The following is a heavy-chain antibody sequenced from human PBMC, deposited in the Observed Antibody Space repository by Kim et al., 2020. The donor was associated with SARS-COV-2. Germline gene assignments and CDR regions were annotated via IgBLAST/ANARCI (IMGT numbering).Heavy chain of an antibody. V-gene: IGHV4-34*01. D-gene: IGHD6-19*01. J-gene: IGHJ6*02. Sequence: SETLSLTCAVYGGSFSGYYWSWIRQPPGKGLEWIGEINHSGSTNYNPSLKSRVTISVDTSKNQFSLKLSSVTAADTAVYYCARRRRQWLGAIYYYYGMDVWGQGTTVTVSS. CDR1: GGSFSGYY. CDR2: INHSGST. CDR3: ARRRRQWLGAIYYYYGMDV.